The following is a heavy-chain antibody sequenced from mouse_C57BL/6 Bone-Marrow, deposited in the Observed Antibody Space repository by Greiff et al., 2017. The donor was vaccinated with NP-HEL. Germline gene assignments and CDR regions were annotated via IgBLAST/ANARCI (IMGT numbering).Heavy chain of an antibody. D-gene: IGHD1-1*01. J-gene: IGHJ2*01. CDR2: IYPGDGDT. CDR3: ARQYYGDY. Sequence: QVQLQQSGPELVKPGASVKISCKASGYAFSSSWMNWVKQRPGKGLEWIGRIYPGDGDTNYNGKFKGKATLTADKSSSTAYMQLSSLTSEDSAVYFCARQYYGDYGGQGTTLTVSS. CDR1: GYAFSSSW. V-gene: IGHV1-82*01.